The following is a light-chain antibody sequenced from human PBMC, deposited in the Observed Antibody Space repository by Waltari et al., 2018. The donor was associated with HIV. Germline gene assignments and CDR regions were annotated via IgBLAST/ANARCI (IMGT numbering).Light chain of an antibody. J-gene: IGKJ2*01. Sequence: KTYLYWYIHKSVQSPRRLVYEVSNRFSGVSDRFTGSGAWTDFTLKITRVEPGDVGVYYCMQSLLVKYSFGQGTRLEL. V-gene: IGKV2D-29*02. CDR2: EVS. CDR1: KTY. CDR3: MQSLLVKYS.